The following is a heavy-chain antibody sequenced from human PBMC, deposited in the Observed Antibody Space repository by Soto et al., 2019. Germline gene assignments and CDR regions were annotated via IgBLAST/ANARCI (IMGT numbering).Heavy chain of an antibody. D-gene: IGHD3-16*01. CDR3: ARDGGPPVDY. CDR1: GYTFTRYG. Sequence: VASVKVSCKASGYTFTRYGIAWVRQAPGQGLEWMGWISAYNGNTNYAQKFQGRVTMATDTSTSTAYMELRSLRSDDTAVYYCARDGGPPVDYWGQGTLVTVSS. CDR2: ISAYNGNT. J-gene: IGHJ4*02. V-gene: IGHV1-18*01.